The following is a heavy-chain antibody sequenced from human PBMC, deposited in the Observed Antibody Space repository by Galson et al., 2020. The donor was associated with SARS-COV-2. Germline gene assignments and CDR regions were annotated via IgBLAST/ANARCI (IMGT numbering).Heavy chain of an antibody. CDR1: GGSFSGYY. CDR3: ARGRFDP. V-gene: IGHV4-34*01. J-gene: IGHJ5*02. CDR2: INHSGST. Sequence: ETSETLSLTCAVYGGSFSGYYWSWIRQPPGKGLEWIGEINHSGSTNYNPSLKSRVTISLDTSKSQFSLKLSSVTAADTAVYYCARGRFDPWGQGTLVTVSS.